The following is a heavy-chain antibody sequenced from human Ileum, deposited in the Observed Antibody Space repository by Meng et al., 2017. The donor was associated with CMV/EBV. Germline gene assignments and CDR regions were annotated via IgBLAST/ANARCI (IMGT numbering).Heavy chain of an antibody. CDR3: AIDRGAWNEYFQH. V-gene: IGHV3-30*02. J-gene: IGHJ1*01. CDR1: GFSFSTYG. CDR2: IQYDGSKK. D-gene: IGHD1-1*01. Sequence: GGSLRLSCAASGFSFSTYGIHWVRQAPGKGLEWVAFIQYDGSKKFYADSVMGRFTISRDNSKNMLYLQLNSLRPEDTAIYYCAIDRGAWNEYFQHWGQGTLVTVSS.